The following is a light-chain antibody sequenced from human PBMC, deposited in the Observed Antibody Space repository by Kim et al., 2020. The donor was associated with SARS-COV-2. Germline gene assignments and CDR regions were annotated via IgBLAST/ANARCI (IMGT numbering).Light chain of an antibody. CDR3: QQSEA. V-gene: IGKV1-5*01. J-gene: IGKJ1*01. CDR2: DAS. CDR1: QSISSW. Sequence: DIQMTQSPSTLSASVGDRVTITCRASQSISSWLAWYQQKPGKAPKLLIYDASSLESGVPSRFSGSGSGTEFTHTISSLQPDDFATYYCQQSEAFGQGTKVDIK.